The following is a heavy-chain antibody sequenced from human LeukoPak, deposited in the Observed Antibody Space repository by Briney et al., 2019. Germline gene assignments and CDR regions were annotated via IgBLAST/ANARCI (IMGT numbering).Heavy chain of an antibody. CDR1: GGSISSYC. V-gene: IGHV4-59*01. CDR3: ARDAITGAADNNWFDP. J-gene: IGHJ5*02. CDR2: IYYSGST. Sequence: PSETLSLTCTVSGGSISSYCWSWIRQPPGKGLEWIGYIYYSGSTNYNPSLKSRVTISVDTSKNQFSLKLSSVTAADTAVYYCARDAITGAADNNWFDPWGQGTLVTVSS. D-gene: IGHD1-20*01.